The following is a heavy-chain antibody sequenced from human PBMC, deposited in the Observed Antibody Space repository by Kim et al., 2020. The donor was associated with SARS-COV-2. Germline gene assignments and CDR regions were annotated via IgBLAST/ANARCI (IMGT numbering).Heavy chain of an antibody. Sequence: LRGRVTISVDTSKNQFSLKLSPVTAADTAVYYCARATMITFGGVIDHFDYWGQGTLVTVSS. V-gene: IGHV4-31*02. J-gene: IGHJ4*02. CDR3: ARATMITFGGVIDHFDY. D-gene: IGHD3-16*02.